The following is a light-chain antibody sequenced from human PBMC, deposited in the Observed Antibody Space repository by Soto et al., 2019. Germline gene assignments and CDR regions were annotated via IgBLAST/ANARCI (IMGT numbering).Light chain of an antibody. J-gene: IGKJ4*01. CDR2: GAS. V-gene: IGKV3-15*01. Sequence: EIVMTQSPATLSVSPGESATLSCRASQSVSSNLAWYQQKPGQVPRLLIYGASTRATGIPARFSGSGSGTEFTLTISGLQSEDFAVYYCQQYNNWPPLTFGGGTKVEIK. CDR3: QQYNNWPPLT. CDR1: QSVSSN.